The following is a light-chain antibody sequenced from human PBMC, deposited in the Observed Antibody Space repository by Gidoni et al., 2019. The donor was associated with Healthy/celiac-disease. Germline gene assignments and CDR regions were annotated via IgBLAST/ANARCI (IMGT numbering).Light chain of an antibody. CDR1: QSLLHSNGYNY. CDR2: WGS. J-gene: IGKJ2*04. V-gene: IGKV2-28*01. Sequence: DIVMTQPPLSLPVTPGEPASISCRSSQSLLHSNGYNYLDWYLQKPGQSPQLLIYWGSNRASGVPDRFSGSGSGTDFTLKISRVEAEDVGVYYCMQALQTPCSFGQGTKLEIK. CDR3: MQALQTPCS.